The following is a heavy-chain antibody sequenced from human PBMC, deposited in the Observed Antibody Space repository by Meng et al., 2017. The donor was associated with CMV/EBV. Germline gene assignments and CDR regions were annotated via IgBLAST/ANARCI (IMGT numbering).Heavy chain of an antibody. Sequence: LRLSCTVSGGSITSGDYYWSWICQPPGKGLEWIGYIYYSGYTYYNPSLKSRVSISVDTSKNQFSLKLSSVTAADTAVYYCATNGPYYDFWSGQDYWGQGTLVTVSS. CDR1: GGSITSGDYY. CDR2: IYYSGYT. D-gene: IGHD3-3*01. CDR3: ATNGPYYDFWSGQDY. V-gene: IGHV4-30-4*08. J-gene: IGHJ4*02.